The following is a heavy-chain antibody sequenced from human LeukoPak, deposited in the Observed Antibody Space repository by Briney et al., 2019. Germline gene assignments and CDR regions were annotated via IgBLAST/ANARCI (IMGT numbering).Heavy chain of an antibody. V-gene: IGHV4-34*01. CDR3: ARGGRHXXXFGY. CDR2: INHSGST. Sequence: SLTCXVYGGSFRXXXXSWIRXPXGXGLXWIGEINHSGSTNYNPSLKSGVTISVDTSKNQFSLKLSSVTAADTAVYYCARGGRHXXXFGYWGQGTLVTVXX. CDR1: GGSFRXXX. D-gene: IGHD3-10*01. J-gene: IGHJ4*02.